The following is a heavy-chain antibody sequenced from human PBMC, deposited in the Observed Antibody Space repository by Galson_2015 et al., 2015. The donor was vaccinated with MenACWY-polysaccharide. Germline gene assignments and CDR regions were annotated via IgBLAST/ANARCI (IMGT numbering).Heavy chain of an antibody. CDR2: ISGSGGST. Sequence: SLRLSCAASGSTFSSYAMSWVRQAPGKGLERVSAISGSGGSTYYADSVKGRFTISRDNSKNTLYLQMNSLRAEDTAVYYCAKDLRGTAGFLWFGELGYWGQGTLVTAAS. CDR3: AKDLRGTAGFLWFGELGY. CDR1: GSTFSSYA. D-gene: IGHD3-10*01. V-gene: IGHV3-23*01. J-gene: IGHJ4*02.